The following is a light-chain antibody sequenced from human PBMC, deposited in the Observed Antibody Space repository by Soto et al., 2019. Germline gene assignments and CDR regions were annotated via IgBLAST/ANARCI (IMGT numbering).Light chain of an antibody. CDR1: QGISSY. CDR2: AAS. J-gene: IGKJ1*01. Sequence: IQLTQSPSSLSASVGDRVTITCRASQGISSYLAWYQQKPGKAPKLLIYAASTLQSGVPSRFSGSGSGTDFTLTISSLQHEDFATYYCQQLNSYPAWTFGQGTKVEIK. V-gene: IGKV1-9*01. CDR3: QQLNSYPAWT.